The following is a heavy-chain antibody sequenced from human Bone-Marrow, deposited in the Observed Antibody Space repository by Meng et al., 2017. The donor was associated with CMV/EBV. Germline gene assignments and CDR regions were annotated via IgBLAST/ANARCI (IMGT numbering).Heavy chain of an antibody. CDR2: ISYDGSNK. J-gene: IGHJ4*02. V-gene: IGHV3-30*04. CDR1: GFTFSSYA. D-gene: IGHD3-3*01. CDR3: AWVGTDFWSGYRAQYYFDY. Sequence: GGSLRLSCAASGFTFSSYAMHWVRQAPGKGLEWVAVISYDGSNKYYADSVKGRFTISRDNSKNTLYLQMNSLRAEDTAVYYCAWVGTDFWSGYRAQYYFDYWGQGTLVTVSS.